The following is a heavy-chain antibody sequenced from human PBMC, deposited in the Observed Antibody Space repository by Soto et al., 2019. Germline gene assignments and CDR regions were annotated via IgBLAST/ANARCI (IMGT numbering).Heavy chain of an antibody. V-gene: IGHV1-2*02. CDR1: GYPVTAYY. J-gene: IGHJ3*02. Sequence: QLHLVQSGAVVKKPGASVTVSCSASGYPVTAYYMHWVRQAPGRGLEWMGGINPATGAAKYTQTFQGRVTMTRDTSPSTVFMELSDLTSEDTAVFYCASGGGVGVAGSAAFDMWGQGTVVTVSS. D-gene: IGHD3-3*01. CDR2: INPATGAA. CDR3: ASGGGVGVAGSAAFDM.